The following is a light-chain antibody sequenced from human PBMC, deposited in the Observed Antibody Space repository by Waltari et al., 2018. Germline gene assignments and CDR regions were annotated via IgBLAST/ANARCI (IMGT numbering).Light chain of an antibody. CDR1: SSNIESNT. Sequence: QSVLTQPPSASGTPGQRVTISYSESSSNIESNTVNWYQQFPGTAPKLLIYSNNQRPSGVPDRFSGSKSGTSASLAISGLQSEDEADYYCAAWDDSLNGWVFGGGTKLTVL. CDR2: SNN. V-gene: IGLV1-44*01. J-gene: IGLJ3*02. CDR3: AAWDDSLNGWV.